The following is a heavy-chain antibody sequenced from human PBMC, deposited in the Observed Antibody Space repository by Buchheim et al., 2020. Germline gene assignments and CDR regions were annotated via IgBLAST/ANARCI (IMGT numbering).Heavy chain of an antibody. CDR2: ISITGT. J-gene: IGHJ4*02. Sequence: EAQLVESGGGLVQPGGSLRLSCEASGFIFSSNSMNWVRQAPGKGPEWVAHISITGTHYADSVKGRFTISRDNAKNSLYLEMNSLRDEDTAVYYCARDSGQLSNWGQGTL. CDR1: GFIFSSNS. V-gene: IGHV3-48*02. CDR3: ARDSGQLSN. D-gene: IGHD6-13*01.